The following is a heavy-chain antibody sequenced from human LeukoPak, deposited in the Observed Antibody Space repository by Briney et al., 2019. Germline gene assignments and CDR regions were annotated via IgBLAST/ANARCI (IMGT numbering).Heavy chain of an antibody. CDR3: ARAYYYDSSGPWGPFDY. Sequence: GASVKVSCKASGGTFSSYAISWVRQAPGQGLEWMGGIIPIFGTANYAQKFQGRVTITTDESTSTAYTELSSLRSEDTAVYYCARAYYYDSSGPWGPFDYWGQGTLVTVSS. CDR1: GGTFSSYA. V-gene: IGHV1-69*05. CDR2: IIPIFGTA. J-gene: IGHJ4*02. D-gene: IGHD3-22*01.